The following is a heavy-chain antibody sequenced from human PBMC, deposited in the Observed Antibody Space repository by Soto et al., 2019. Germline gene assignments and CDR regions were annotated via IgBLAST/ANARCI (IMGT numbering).Heavy chain of an antibody. CDR2: ISAYNGNT. V-gene: IGHV1-18*01. CDR1: GYTFTSYG. J-gene: IGHJ4*02. D-gene: IGHD3-22*01. CDR3: ARDLWYYYDSSGYCPSY. Sequence: ASVKVSCKASGYTFTSYGISCVRQAPGQVLEWMGWISAYNGNTNYAQKLQGRVTMTTDTSTSTAYMELRSLRSDDTAVYYCARDLWYYYDSSGYCPSYWGQGTLVTVSS.